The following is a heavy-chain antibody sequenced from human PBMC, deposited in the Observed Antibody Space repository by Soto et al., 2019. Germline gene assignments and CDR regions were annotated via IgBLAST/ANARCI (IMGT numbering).Heavy chain of an antibody. J-gene: IGHJ6*02. CDR3: AKDGDTGTAMALGFSYYYGMDV. D-gene: IGHD5-18*01. CDR1: GFTFSSYA. V-gene: IGHV3-23*01. Sequence: VGSLRLSCAASGFTFSSYAMSWVRQAPGKGLEWVSAISGSGGSTYYADSVKGRFTISRDNSKNTLYLQMNSLRAEDTAVYYCAKDGDTGTAMALGFSYYYGMDVWGQGTTVTVSS. CDR2: ISGSGGST.